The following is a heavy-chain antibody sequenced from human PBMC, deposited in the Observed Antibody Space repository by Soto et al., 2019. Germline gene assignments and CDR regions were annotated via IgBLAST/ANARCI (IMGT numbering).Heavy chain of an antibody. CDR2: ISHDGSNN. J-gene: IGHJ6*02. CDR1: GFTFSSYG. Sequence: QVQLVESGGGVVQPGRSLRLSCAASGFTFSSYGMHWVRQAPGKGLEWVAVISHDGSNNYFADSVQGRFTISRDNSPNALYLQMNSLRAEDTAVFYCVKHRLAVGGYLHGMDVWAPGTTVTASS. D-gene: IGHD6-19*01. V-gene: IGHV3-30*18. CDR3: VKHRLAVGGYLHGMDV.